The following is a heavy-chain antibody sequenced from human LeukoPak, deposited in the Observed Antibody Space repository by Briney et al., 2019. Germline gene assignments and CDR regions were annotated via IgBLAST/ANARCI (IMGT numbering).Heavy chain of an antibody. CDR3: ARDVYYYGSGSYYNPLGY. CDR1: GGTFSSSG. D-gene: IGHD3-10*01. CDR2: ILPFFTS. Sequence: SVKVSGKAPGGTFSSSGISWVRQAPGQGLEWLGGILPFFTSNYAQKFQGRVTITADESTSTAYLELRSLRSEDTAVYYCARDVYYYGSGSYYNPLGYWGQGTLVTVSS. J-gene: IGHJ4*02. V-gene: IGHV1-69*01.